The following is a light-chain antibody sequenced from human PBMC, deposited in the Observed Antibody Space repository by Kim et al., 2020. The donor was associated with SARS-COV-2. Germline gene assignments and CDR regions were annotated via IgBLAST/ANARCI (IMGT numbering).Light chain of an antibody. CDR2: QDS. Sequence: SVSQGQTGSITCSGDKLGDKYACWYQQKPGQSPVLVIYQDSKRPSGIPERFSGSNSGNTATLTISGTQAMDEADCYCQAWDSSTAVFGGGTQLTVL. J-gene: IGLJ2*01. CDR1: KLGDKY. CDR3: QAWDSSTAV. V-gene: IGLV3-1*01.